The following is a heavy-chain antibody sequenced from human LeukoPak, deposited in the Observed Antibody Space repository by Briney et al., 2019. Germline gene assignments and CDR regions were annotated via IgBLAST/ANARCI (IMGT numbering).Heavy chain of an antibody. Sequence: GGSLRLSCAASGFTFSSYSMNWVRQAPGKGLEWVSYISSSSSTIYYADSGKGRFTISRDNAKNSLYLQMNSLRAEDTAVYYCARDPTATAMVTGDYWGQGTLVTVSS. D-gene: IGHD5-18*01. CDR2: ISSSSSTI. V-gene: IGHV3-48*01. CDR1: GFTFSSYS. CDR3: ARDPTATAMVTGDY. J-gene: IGHJ4*02.